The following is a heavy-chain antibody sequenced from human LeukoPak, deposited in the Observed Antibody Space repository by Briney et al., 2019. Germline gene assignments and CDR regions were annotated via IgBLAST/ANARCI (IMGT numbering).Heavy chain of an antibody. D-gene: IGHD1-26*01. J-gene: IGHJ4*02. CDR3: ARKVGATGIYFDY. V-gene: IGHV3-64*01. Sequence: GGSLRLSCAASGFTFSSYAMHWVRQAPGKGLEYVSAISSNGGSIYYANSVKGRFTISRDNSKNTLYLQMGSLRAEDMAVYYCARKVGATGIYFDYWGQGTLVTVSS. CDR1: GFTFSSYA. CDR2: ISSNGGSI.